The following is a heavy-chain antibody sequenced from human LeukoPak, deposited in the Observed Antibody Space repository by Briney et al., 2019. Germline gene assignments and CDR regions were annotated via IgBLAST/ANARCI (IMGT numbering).Heavy chain of an antibody. CDR3: ARGAPGY. J-gene: IGHJ4*02. V-gene: IGHV4-34*01. Sequence: PSETLSLTCAVYGGSFSGYSWTWIRQPPGKGLEWIGQVNHSGFTNYNPSLKSRVTISVDTSKNQFSLKLSSVTAADTAVYYCARGAPGYWGQGTLVTVSS. CDR2: VNHSGFT. CDR1: GGSFSGYS.